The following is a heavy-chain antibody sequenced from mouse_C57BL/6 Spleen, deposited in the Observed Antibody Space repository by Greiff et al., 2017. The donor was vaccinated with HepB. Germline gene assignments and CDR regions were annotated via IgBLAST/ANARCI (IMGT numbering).Heavy chain of an antibody. Sequence: EVKVVESGGGLVKPGGSLKLSCAASGFTFSDYGMHWVRQAPEKGLEWVAYISSGSSTTYYADTVKGRFTISRDNAKNTLFLQMTRLRSEDTAMYYCARLNKGLAMDYLGHRTSVTVSS. V-gene: IGHV5-17*01. CDR2: ISSGSSTT. D-gene: IGHD3-1*01. CDR3: ARLNKGLAMDY. CDR1: GFTFSDYG. J-gene: IGHJ4*01.